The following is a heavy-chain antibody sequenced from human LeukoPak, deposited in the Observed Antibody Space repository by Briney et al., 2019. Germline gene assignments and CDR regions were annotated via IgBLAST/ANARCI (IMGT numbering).Heavy chain of an antibody. CDR2: ISAYNGNT. CDR3: ARTDIVVVPAASDY. D-gene: IGHD2-2*01. CDR1: GYTFTSYG. J-gene: IGHJ4*02. Sequence: VASVKVSCKASGYTFTSYGISWVRQAPGQGLEWMGWISAYNGNTNYAQKLQGRVTMTTDTSTSTAYMELRSLRSDDTAVYYCARTDIVVVPAASDYWGQGTLVTVSS. V-gene: IGHV1-18*01.